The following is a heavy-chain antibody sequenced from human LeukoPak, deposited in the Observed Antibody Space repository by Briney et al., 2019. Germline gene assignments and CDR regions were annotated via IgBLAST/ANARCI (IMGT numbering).Heavy chain of an antibody. CDR1: GFTFSSYA. J-gene: IGHJ4*02. D-gene: IGHD3-3*01. Sequence: GGSLRLSCAASGFTFSSYAMYWVRQAPGKGLEWVSGISGSGGSTYYADSVKGRFTISRDNSKNTVYLQMNSLRAEDTAVYYCAGGLRFLEWLLPFDYWGQGTLVTVSS. V-gene: IGHV3-23*01. CDR2: ISGSGGST. CDR3: AGGLRFLEWLLPFDY.